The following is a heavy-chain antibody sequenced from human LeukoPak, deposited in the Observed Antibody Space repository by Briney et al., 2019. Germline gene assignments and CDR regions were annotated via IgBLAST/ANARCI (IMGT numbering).Heavy chain of an antibody. J-gene: IGHJ4*02. D-gene: IGHD3-22*01. V-gene: IGHV1-69*05. Sequence: SVKVSCKASGGTFSSYAISWVRQAPGQGLEWMGGIIPIFGTANYAQKFQGRVTITTDESTSTAYMELSSLRSEDTAVYYCARERDRKYYDSSGKGAYFDYWGQGTLVTVSS. CDR3: ARERDRKYYDSSGKGAYFDY. CDR2: IIPIFGTA. CDR1: GGTFSSYA.